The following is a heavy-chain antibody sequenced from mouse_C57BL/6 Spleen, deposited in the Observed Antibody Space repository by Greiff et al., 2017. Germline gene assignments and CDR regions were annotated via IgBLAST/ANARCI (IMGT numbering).Heavy chain of an antibody. CDR3: ARKYYGRTDWYFDV. Sequence: VQLKESGPGLAKPSQTLSLTCSVTGYSITSDYWNWIRKFPGHKLEYMGYISYSGSTYYNPSLKSRISITRDTSKNQYYLQLHSVTTEDTATYYCARKYYGRTDWYFDVWGTGTTVTVSS. V-gene: IGHV3-8*01. J-gene: IGHJ1*03. D-gene: IGHD1-1*01. CDR2: ISYSGST. CDR1: GYSITSDY.